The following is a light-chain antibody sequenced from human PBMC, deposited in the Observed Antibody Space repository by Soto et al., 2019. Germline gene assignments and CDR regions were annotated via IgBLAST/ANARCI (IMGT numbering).Light chain of an antibody. Sequence: DVRMTQSPSSLSASVGDRVTITCRASQSISSWLAWYQQKPGKAPKLLIYAASSLQSGVPSRFSGSGSGTEFTLTISSLQPDDFATYYCQQLESSPSTLGGGTKV. CDR1: QSISSW. CDR2: AAS. CDR3: QQLESSPST. J-gene: IGKJ4*01. V-gene: IGKV1-5*01.